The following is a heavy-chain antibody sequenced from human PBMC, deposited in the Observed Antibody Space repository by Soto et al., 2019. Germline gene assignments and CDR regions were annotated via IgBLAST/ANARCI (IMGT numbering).Heavy chain of an antibody. V-gene: IGHV4-61*01. CDR3: ANYPTTVTSDY. J-gene: IGHJ4*02. CDR2: IYYSGST. CDR1: GGSVSSGSYY. Sequence: SETLSLTCTVSGGSVSSGSYYWSWIWQPPGKGLEWIGYIYYSGSTNYNPSLKSRVTISVDTSKNQFSLKLSSVTAADTAVYYCANYPTTVTSDYWGQGTLVTVSS. D-gene: IGHD4-17*01.